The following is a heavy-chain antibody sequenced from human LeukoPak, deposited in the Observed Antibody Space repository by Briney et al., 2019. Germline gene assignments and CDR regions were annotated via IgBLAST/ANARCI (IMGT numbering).Heavy chain of an antibody. Sequence: SETLSLTCAVSGYSISSGYYWGWIRQPPGKGLEWIGSIYHSGSTYYNPSLKSRVTISVDTSKNQFSLKLSSVTAADTAVYYCARQSALLWFGESFDYWGQGTLVTVSS. D-gene: IGHD3-10*01. CDR1: GYSISSGYY. CDR2: IYHSGST. CDR3: ARQSALLWFGESFDY. V-gene: IGHV4-38-2*01. J-gene: IGHJ4*02.